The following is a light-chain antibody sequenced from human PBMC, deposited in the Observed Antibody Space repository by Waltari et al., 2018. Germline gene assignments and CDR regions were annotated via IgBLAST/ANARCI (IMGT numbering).Light chain of an antibody. CDR3: QQSYITPYT. CDR2: SAS. CDR1: QSITGQ. Sequence: DIQMTQAPSSLSASVGDRVTMTCRTSQSITGQLNWLQQQPGKAPKLLIHSASALQSGVPSRCSGRGSGTHVTLTISSLQPEDFATYVCQQSYITPYTFGQGTKLEIK. J-gene: IGKJ2*01. V-gene: IGKV1-39*01.